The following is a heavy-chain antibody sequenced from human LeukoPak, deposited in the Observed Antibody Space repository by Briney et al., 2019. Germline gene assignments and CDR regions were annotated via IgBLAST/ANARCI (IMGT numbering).Heavy chain of an antibody. CDR2: MNPNSGNT. D-gene: IGHD3-10*01. Sequence: ASVKVSCKASEYTFTSYDINWVRQATGQGLVWMGWMNPNSGNTGYAQKFQGKVTMTRNTSISTAYMELSSLRSEDTAVYYCARGNRFGVEYYYYYMDVWGKGTTVTISS. V-gene: IGHV1-8*01. J-gene: IGHJ6*03. CDR3: ARGNRFGVEYYYYYMDV. CDR1: EYTFTSYD.